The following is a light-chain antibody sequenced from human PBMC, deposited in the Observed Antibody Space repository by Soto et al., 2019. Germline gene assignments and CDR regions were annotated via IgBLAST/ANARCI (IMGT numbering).Light chain of an antibody. CDR1: SSDVGNYDL. CDR3: CSYAGSATR. J-gene: IGLJ2*01. V-gene: IGLV2-23*01. Sequence: QSVLTQPASVSGSPGQSITISCTGTSSDVGNYDLVSWFQHHPDKAPKLIIYEDSKRPSGVSSRFSGSKSGNTASLTVSGLQAEDEADYYCCSYAGSATRFGGGTKLTVL. CDR2: EDS.